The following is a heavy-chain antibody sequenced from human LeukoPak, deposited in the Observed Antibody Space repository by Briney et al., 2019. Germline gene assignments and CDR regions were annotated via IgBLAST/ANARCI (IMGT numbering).Heavy chain of an antibody. D-gene: IGHD6-13*01. CDR3: ARVLAAAGNNWFDP. V-gene: IGHV4-61*02. Sequence: SETLSLTCTVSGGSISSGSYYWSWIRQPAGKGLEWIGRIYNSGTTNYNPSLKSRVTILVDTSKNLFSLKLPSVTAADTAVYYCARVLAAAGNNWFDPWGQGTLVTVSS. CDR1: GGSISSGSYY. CDR2: IYNSGTT. J-gene: IGHJ5*02.